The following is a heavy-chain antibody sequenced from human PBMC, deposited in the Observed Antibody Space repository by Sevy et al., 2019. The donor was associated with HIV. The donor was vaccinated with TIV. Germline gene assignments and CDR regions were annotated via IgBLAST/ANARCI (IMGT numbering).Heavy chain of an antibody. D-gene: IGHD2-2*01. CDR2: ISGSGGST. CDR3: AKGGRYCSSTSCYDYYYYMDI. J-gene: IGHJ6*03. Sequence: GGSLRLSCAASGFTFSSYAMSWVRQAPGKGLEWVSAISGSGGSTYYADSVKGRFTISRDNSKNTRDLQMNSLRAEDTAVYYCAKGGRYCSSTSCYDYYYYMDIWGKGTTVTVSS. V-gene: IGHV3-23*01. CDR1: GFTFSSYA.